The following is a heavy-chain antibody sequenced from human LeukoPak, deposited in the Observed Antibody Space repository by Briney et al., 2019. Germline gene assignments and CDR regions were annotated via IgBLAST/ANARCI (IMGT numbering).Heavy chain of an antibody. J-gene: IGHJ6*02. CDR3: ARDRDYGYGMDV. Sequence: ASVKVSCKASGYTFTSYDINWVRQATGQGLEWMGWMNPNSGNTGYAQKFQGRVTMTRNTSISTAYMELSSLRSEDTAVYYCARDRDYGYGMDVWGQGTTVTVSS. V-gene: IGHV1-8*01. CDR2: MNPNSGNT. D-gene: IGHD4-17*01. CDR1: GYTFTSYD.